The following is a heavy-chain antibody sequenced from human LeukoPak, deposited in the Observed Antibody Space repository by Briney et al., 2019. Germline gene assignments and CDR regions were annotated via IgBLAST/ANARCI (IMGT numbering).Heavy chain of an antibody. J-gene: IGHJ4*02. Sequence: SETLSLTCAVYGGSFSGYYWSWIRQPPGKGLEWIGEINHSGSTNYNPSLKSRVTISVDTSKNQFSLKLSSVTAADTAVYYCARGLIVSSSNDYWGQGTLVTVSS. D-gene: IGHD2/OR15-2a*01. CDR2: INHSGST. CDR1: GGSFSGYY. V-gene: IGHV4-34*01. CDR3: ARGLIVSSSNDY.